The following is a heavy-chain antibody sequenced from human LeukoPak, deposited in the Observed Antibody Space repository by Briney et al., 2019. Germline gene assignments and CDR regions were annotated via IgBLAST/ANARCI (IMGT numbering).Heavy chain of an antibody. J-gene: IGHJ4*02. CDR2: IRGSVGNT. Sequence: GGSLRLSCAASGFTFSSYAMSWVRHAPGRGLEWVSAIRGSVGNTYYADSVKGRFTISRDNSTNTLYLQMNSLRTEDTAVYYRAKDKGRKERPTKLDEWGQGTVVTVSS. CDR3: AKDKGRKERPTKLDE. V-gene: IGHV3-23*01. D-gene: IGHD1-26*01. CDR1: GFTFSSYA.